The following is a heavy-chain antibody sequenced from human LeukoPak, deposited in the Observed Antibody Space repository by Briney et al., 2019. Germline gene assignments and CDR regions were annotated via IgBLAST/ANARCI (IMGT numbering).Heavy chain of an antibody. CDR1: GFTFSSYS. D-gene: IGHD2-15*01. CDR3: ARDPGPRPGGH. Sequence: GRSLRLSCAASGFTFSSYSMNWVRQAPGKGLEWVSSISSSSSYIYYADSVKGRFTISRDNAKNSLYLQMNSLRAEDTAVYYCARDPGPRPGGHWGQGTLVTVSS. J-gene: IGHJ4*02. V-gene: IGHV3-21*01. CDR2: ISSSSSYI.